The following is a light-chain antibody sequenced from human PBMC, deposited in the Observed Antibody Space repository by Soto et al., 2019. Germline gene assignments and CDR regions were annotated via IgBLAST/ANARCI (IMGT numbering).Light chain of an antibody. Sequence: QSVLTQPPSVSAAPGQKVIISCSGNNSNIGNNYVSWYRQFPGTAPKLVIHDDDERPSGVPDRFSGSKSGTSATLGITGLQTADEADYYCGTWDSSLSAAVFGGGTTLTVL. CDR3: GTWDSSLSAAV. V-gene: IGLV1-51*01. CDR2: DDD. J-gene: IGLJ2*01. CDR1: NSNIGNNY.